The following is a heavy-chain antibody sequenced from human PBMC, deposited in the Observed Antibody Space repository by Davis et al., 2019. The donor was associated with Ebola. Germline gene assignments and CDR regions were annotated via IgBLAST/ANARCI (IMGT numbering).Heavy chain of an antibody. CDR1: GFTFSSYA. Sequence: GESLKISCAASGFTFSSYAMSWVRQAPGKGLEWVSAISGSGGSTYYADSVKGRFTISRDNPKNTLYRQMNSLRAEDTAVYYCAKGSSGLGLGWFDPWGQGTLVTVSS. D-gene: IGHD6-19*01. V-gene: IGHV3-23*01. CDR2: ISGSGGST. CDR3: AKGSSGLGLGWFDP. J-gene: IGHJ5*02.